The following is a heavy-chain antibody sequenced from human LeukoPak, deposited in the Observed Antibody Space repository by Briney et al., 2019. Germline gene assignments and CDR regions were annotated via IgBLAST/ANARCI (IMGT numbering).Heavy chain of an antibody. CDR2: FDPEDGET. CDR3: ARDRSITMVRGANNWFDP. D-gene: IGHD3-10*01. J-gene: IGHJ5*02. CDR1: GYTLTELS. V-gene: IGHV1-24*01. Sequence: ASVKVSCKVSGYTLTELSMHWVRQAPGKGLEWMGGFDPEDGETIYAQKFQGRVTMTEDTSTDTAYMELSRLRSDDTAAYYCARDRSITMVRGANNWFDPWGQGTLVTVSS.